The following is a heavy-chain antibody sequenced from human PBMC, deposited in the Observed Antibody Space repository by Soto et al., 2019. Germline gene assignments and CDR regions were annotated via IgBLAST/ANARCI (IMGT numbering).Heavy chain of an antibody. CDR3: ARSLSGYITHLDY. CDR2: ISAYNGHT. Sequence: QVQLVQSGAEVKKPGASVKVSCKASGYTFTSYGISWVRQAPGQGFKWMGWISAYNGHTNYAQKLKGRVTTTTETYTSTAYMERRRLRSDDTAVYYCARSLSGYITHLDYWGHGTLVTVSS. CDR1: GYTFTSYG. D-gene: IGHD3-22*01. J-gene: IGHJ4*01. V-gene: IGHV1-18*01.